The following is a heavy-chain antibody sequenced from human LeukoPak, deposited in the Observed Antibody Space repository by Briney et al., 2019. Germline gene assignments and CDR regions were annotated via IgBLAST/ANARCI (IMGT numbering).Heavy chain of an antibody. J-gene: IGHJ4*02. D-gene: IGHD1-26*01. CDR3: ARQSRGSYPLL. Sequence: GESLKISCQGSGYSFTSYWIGWLRQLAGKGREGLGIIYPSDCDTKYHPSFQGQDTTSADMSLSNAHLHWSSLKASDTGRYYCARQSRGSYPLLWGQGTLVTVSS. V-gene: IGHV5-51*01. CDR1: GYSFTSYW. CDR2: IYPSDCDT.